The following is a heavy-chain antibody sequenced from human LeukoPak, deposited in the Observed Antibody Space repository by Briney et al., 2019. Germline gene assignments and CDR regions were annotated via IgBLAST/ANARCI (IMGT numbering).Heavy chain of an antibody. CDR3: ARKKYYYDSSDAGWFDR. D-gene: IGHD3-22*01. V-gene: IGHV3-23*01. CDR2: IIINNILT. J-gene: IGHJ5*02. CDR1: GFTFNNYA. Sequence: GGSLRLSCAASGFTFNNYAMSGGRQAPGKGLEWVSAIIINNILTYYAASVKCLFTISRDNSKNTISLQMRGLRAEDTAVYYCARKKYYYDSSDAGWFDRWGQGTLVTVSS.